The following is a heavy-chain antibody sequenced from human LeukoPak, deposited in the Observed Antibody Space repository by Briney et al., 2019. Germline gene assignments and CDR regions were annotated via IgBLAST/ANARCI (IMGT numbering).Heavy chain of an antibody. Sequence: GASVKVSCKASGYTFTGYYMYWVRQAPGQGLEWMGWINPNSGGTNYAQKFQGRVTMTRDTSISTAYMELRSLRSDDTAVYYCARGTGTAFRPYYYYYMDVWGKGTTVTISS. J-gene: IGHJ6*03. D-gene: IGHD1-1*01. CDR3: ARGTGTAFRPYYYYYMDV. CDR1: GYTFTGYY. CDR2: INPNSGGT. V-gene: IGHV1-2*02.